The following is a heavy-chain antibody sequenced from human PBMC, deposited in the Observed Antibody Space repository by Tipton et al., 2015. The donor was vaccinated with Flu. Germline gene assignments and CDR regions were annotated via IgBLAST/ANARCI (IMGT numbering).Heavy chain of an antibody. V-gene: IGHV4-4*07. J-gene: IGHJ5*02. CDR3: AGGRSSVVPAAPPNNWFDP. Sequence: TLSLTCTVSGGSISSYYWSWIRQPAGKGLEWIGRIYTSGSTNYNPSLKSRVTMSEDTSKNQFSLKLSSVTAADTAVYYCAGGRSSVVPAAPPNNWFDPWGQGTLVTVSS. CDR2: IYTSGST. D-gene: IGHD2-2*01. CDR1: GGSISSYY.